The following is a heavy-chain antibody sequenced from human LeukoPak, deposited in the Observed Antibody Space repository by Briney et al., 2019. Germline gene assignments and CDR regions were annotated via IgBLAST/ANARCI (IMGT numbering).Heavy chain of an antibody. V-gene: IGHV4-39*07. D-gene: IGHD3-10*01. CDR3: ARDKSRTYGSADAFDI. CDR2: IYFSGGT. CDR1: GDSISSSNCY. Sequence: SETLSLTCTVSGDSISSSNCYWGWIRQPPGKGLEWIGSIYFSGGTYYNASLKSRVTISVDTSKNQFSLKLSSVTAADTAVYYCARDKSRTYGSADAFDIWGQGTMVTVSS. J-gene: IGHJ3*02.